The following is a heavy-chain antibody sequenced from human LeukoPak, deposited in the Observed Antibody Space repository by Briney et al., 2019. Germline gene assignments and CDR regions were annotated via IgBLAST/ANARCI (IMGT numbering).Heavy chain of an antibody. Sequence: ASVKVSCKASGYTFTGYYMHWVRQAPGQGLEWMGWINPNSGGTNYAQKFQGRVTMTRDTSISTAYMELSRLRSDDTAVYYCARDLRDSSGYYYPLGYWGQGTLVTVSS. CDR3: ARDLRDSSGYYYPLGY. V-gene: IGHV1-2*02. CDR2: INPNSGGT. J-gene: IGHJ4*02. D-gene: IGHD3-22*01. CDR1: GYTFTGYY.